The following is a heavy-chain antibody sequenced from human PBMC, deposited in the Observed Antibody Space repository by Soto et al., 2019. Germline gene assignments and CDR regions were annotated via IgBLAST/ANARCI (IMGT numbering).Heavy chain of an antibody. J-gene: IGHJ6*02. CDR1: GFTFSNAW. D-gene: IGHD2-2*01. Sequence: GGSLRLACAVSGFTFSNAWMSWVRQAPGKGLEWDGRIKSKTDGGTTDYAAPVKGRFTISRDDSKNTLYLQMNSLKTEDTAVYYCTTEWVVPGSNYYYYYGMDVWGQGTTVTVSS. CDR3: TTEWVVPGSNYYYYYGMDV. CDR2: IKSKTDGGTT. V-gene: IGHV3-15*01.